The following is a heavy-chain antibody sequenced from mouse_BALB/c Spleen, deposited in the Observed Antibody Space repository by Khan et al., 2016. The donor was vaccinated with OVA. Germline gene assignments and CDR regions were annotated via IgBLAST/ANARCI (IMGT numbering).Heavy chain of an antibody. V-gene: IGHV1S137*01. D-gene: IGHD2-3*01. CDR2: ISTYYGNI. CDR1: GYTFADSG. CDR3: TRDGMSEFAY. J-gene: IGHJ3*01. Sequence: QVQLQQSGPELVRPGASVKISCKGSGYTFADSGMPWVRQSHAKSLEWIGVISTYYGNIKYNQKFEGRATLTVDKSSSTAYMELARLTSEDSAVYCCTRDGMSEFAYWGQGTLVTVSA.